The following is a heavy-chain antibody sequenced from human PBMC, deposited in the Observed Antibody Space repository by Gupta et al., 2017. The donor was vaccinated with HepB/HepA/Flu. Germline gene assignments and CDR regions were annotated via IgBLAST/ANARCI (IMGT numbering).Heavy chain of an antibody. J-gene: IGHJ4*02. Sequence: DVQVLQSGGGVVESGGSLSRSCEGAGFIFETYAMAWVRQGPGKGLEWVASLNCGSDRADYADSVKGRFTISRDNSKNSLYLQMSSLRTEDTAVYFCANLWAGYVRVDSRGQGTPVTVSS. CDR3: ANLWAGYVRVDS. CDR1: GFIFETYA. V-gene: IGHV3-23*01. CDR2: LNCGSDRA. D-gene: IGHD3/OR15-3a*01.